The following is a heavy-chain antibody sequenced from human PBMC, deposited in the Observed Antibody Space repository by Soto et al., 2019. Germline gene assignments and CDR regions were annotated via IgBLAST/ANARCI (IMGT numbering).Heavy chain of an antibody. Sequence: QVTLKESGPVLVKPTETLTLTCTVSGFSLSNARMGVSWIRQPPGKALEWLAHIFSNDEKSYSTSLKSRLTISKDTSKSQVVLTMTSMVPVDTGTYYCARGITLVTTYFDYWGQGTLVTVSS. CDR1: GFSLSNARMG. D-gene: IGHD3-16*01. V-gene: IGHV2-26*01. CDR3: ARGITLVTTYFDY. J-gene: IGHJ4*02. CDR2: IFSNDEK.